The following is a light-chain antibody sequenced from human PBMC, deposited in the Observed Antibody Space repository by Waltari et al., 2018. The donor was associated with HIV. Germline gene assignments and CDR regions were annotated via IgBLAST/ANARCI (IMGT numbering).Light chain of an antibody. CDR2: RNN. CDR1: SSNIGSNY. V-gene: IGLV1-47*01. J-gene: IGLJ3*02. Sequence: QSVLNQPPSASGTPGQRVTISCSGSSSNIGSNYVYWYQQLPGTAPKLLIYRNNQRPSGVPARFSGSKSGTSASLAISGLRSEDEADYYCAAWDDSLSGPVFGGGTKLTVL. CDR3: AAWDDSLSGPV.